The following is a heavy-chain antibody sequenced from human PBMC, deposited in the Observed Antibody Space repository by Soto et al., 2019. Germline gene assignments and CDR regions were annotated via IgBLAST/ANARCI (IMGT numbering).Heavy chain of an antibody. J-gene: IGHJ5*02. CDR1: GGSISRYY. Sequence: PSETLSLTCAVSGGSISRYYWSWIRQPPGKGLEWIGCIYYSGSTYYNPSLKSRVTVSVDTSKNQFSLKLSSVTAADTAVYYCARHPSDFWFDPWGQGTLVTVSS. V-gene: IGHV4-59*08. CDR2: IYYSGST. CDR3: ARHPSDFWFDP. D-gene: IGHD2-21*02.